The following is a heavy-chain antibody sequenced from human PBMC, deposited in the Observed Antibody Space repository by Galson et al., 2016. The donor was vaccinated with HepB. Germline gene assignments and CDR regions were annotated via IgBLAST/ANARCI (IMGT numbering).Heavy chain of an antibody. Sequence: SLRLSCAASGFTFSSYGMHWVRQAPGKGLEWVAVISYDGSDKYYADSVKGRFTISRDNSKNTLNLQMNSLRAEDTAVYYCAKDRRYYDSSGYFWEGYYYDGMDVGGQGTTVTVSS. J-gene: IGHJ6*02. CDR2: ISYDGSDK. CDR1: GFTFSSYG. CDR3: AKDRRYYDSSGYFWEGYYYDGMDV. D-gene: IGHD3-22*01. V-gene: IGHV3-30*18.